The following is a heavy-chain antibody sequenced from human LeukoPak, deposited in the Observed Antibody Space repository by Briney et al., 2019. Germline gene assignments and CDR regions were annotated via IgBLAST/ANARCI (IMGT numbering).Heavy chain of an antibody. CDR3: ARVRDPYYDSSGYLVY. CDR1: GGTFSSYA. V-gene: IGHV1-69*04. CDR2: IIPIFGIA. Sequence: GASVKVSCKASGGTFSSYAISWVRQAPGQGLECMGRIIPIFGIANYAQKFQGRVTITADKSTSTAYMELSSLRSEDTAVYYCARVRDPYYDSSGYLVYWGQGTLVTVSS. D-gene: IGHD3-22*01. J-gene: IGHJ4*02.